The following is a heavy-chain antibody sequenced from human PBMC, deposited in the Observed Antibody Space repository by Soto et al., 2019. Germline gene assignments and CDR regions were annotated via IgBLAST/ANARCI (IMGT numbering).Heavy chain of an antibody. Sequence: PGGSLRLSSAASGFTFDDYGMSWVRQAPGKGLEWVSGINWNGGSTGYADSVKGRFTISRDNAKNSLYLQMNSLRAEDTALYYCARGGYCSGGSCPLSDWGQGTLVTVSS. J-gene: IGHJ4*02. CDR1: GFTFDDYG. CDR3: ARGGYCSGGSCPLSD. D-gene: IGHD2-15*01. CDR2: INWNGGST. V-gene: IGHV3-20*04.